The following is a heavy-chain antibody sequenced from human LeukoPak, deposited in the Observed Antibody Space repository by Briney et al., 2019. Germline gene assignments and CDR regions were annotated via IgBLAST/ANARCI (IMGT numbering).Heavy chain of an antibody. V-gene: IGHV3-23*01. Sequence: GGSLRLSCAASGFTFSSYGMSWVRQAPGKGLEWVSAISGSGGSTYYADSVKGRFTISRDNAKSSLYLQMNSLRAEDTAVYYCARNPESYYDSSGYYRRFDYWGQGTLVTVSS. J-gene: IGHJ4*02. CDR2: ISGSGGST. CDR1: GFTFSSYG. CDR3: ARNPESYYDSSGYYRRFDY. D-gene: IGHD3-22*01.